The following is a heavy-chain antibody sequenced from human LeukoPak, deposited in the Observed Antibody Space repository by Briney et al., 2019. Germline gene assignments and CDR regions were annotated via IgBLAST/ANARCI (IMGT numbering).Heavy chain of an antibody. CDR1: GFTFSSYS. CDR2: ISSSSSTI. D-gene: IGHD6-19*01. J-gene: IGHJ3*02. V-gene: IGHV3-48*01. CDR3: ARDQSSGWSFDAFDI. Sequence: GGSLRLSCAASGFTFSSYSMNWVRQAPGKGLEWVSYISSSSSTIYYADSVKGRFTISRDNAKNSLYLQMNSLRAEDTAVYYCARDQSSGWSFDAFDIWGQGTMVTVSS.